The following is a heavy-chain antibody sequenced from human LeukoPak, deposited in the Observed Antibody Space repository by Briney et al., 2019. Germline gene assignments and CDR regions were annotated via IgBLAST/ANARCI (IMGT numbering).Heavy chain of an antibody. Sequence: SETLSLTCAVSGGSINSYYWSWMRQPAGKGLEWIGRIYSSGSTKYNPSLKSRVTMSVDTSKNQFSLKLSSVTAADTAVYYCARDKTGDYGDLNWFDPWGQGTLVTVSS. CDR3: ARDKTGDYGDLNWFDP. CDR2: IYSSGST. D-gene: IGHD4-17*01. CDR1: GGSINSYY. V-gene: IGHV4-4*07. J-gene: IGHJ5*02.